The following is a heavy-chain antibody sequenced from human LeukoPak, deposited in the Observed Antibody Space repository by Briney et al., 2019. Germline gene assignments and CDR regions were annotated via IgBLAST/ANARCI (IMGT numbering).Heavy chain of an antibody. D-gene: IGHD3-3*01. V-gene: IGHV5-51*01. J-gene: IGHJ6*03. CDR1: GYSFTSYW. CDR2: IYPGDSDT. CDR3: ARRAIFGVVIPQTYYYYYMDV. Sequence: GESLKFSCKGSGYSFTSYWIGWVRQMPGKGLEWMGIIYPGDSDTRYSPSFQGQVTISADKSISTAYLQWSSLKASDTAMYYCARRAIFGVVIPQTYYYYYMDVWGKGTTVTVSS.